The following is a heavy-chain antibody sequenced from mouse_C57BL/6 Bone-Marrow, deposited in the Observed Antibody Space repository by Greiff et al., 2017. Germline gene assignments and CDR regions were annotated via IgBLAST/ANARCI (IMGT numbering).Heavy chain of an antibody. D-gene: IGHD2-1*01. CDR1: GFSLTSYG. V-gene: IGHV2-4*01. CDR3: AVYGNYPLAMDC. J-gene: IGHJ4*01. Sequence: VQLQQSGPGLVQPSQSLSITCTVSGFSLTSYGVHWVRQSPGKGLEWLGVIWSGGSTDFIAAFISRLSISKENSKSQVFFKMNSLQADDTAIYYCAVYGNYPLAMDCWGQGASVTVSS. CDR2: IWSGGST.